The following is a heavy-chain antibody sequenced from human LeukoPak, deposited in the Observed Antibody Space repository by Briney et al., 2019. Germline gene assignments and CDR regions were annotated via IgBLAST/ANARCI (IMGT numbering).Heavy chain of an antibody. CDR2: IYYSGST. CDR3: ARHPRYSSGWYSHEIDY. J-gene: IGHJ4*02. CDR1: GGSISSYY. D-gene: IGHD6-19*01. Sequence: SETLSLTCTVSGGSISSYYWSWIRQPPGKGLEWIGYIYYSGSTNYNPSLKSRVTISVDTSKNQFSLKLSSVTAADTAVYYCARHPRYSSGWYSHEIDYWGQGTLVTVSS. V-gene: IGHV4-59*08.